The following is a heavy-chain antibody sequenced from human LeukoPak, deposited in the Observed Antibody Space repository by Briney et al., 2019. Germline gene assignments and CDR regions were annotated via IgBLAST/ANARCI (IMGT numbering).Heavy chain of an antibody. V-gene: IGHV4-39*01. J-gene: IGHJ4*02. Sequence: SETLSLTCTVSGDSINGSTYSWGWIRQPPGKGLEYIGSIYYSGNTYYNPSLESRVIISVDTSKNQFSLKLTSVTAADTAVYYCAAALDYWGQGTLVTVSS. CDR2: IYYSGNT. D-gene: IGHD2-15*01. CDR1: GDSINGSTYS. CDR3: AAALDY.